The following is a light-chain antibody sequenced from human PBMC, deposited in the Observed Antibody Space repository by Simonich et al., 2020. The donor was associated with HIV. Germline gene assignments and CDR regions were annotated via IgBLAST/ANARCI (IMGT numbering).Light chain of an antibody. Sequence: NFMLTQHHSVSESPGKTVTISCTRSSGSIATYYVQWYQQPPGSAPTTVIYEDNQRPSGVPDRFSGSVDSSSNSASLTISGLKTEDEADYYCQSYDSSNQVVFGGGTKLTVL. CDR1: SGSIATYY. CDR3: QSYDSSNQVV. J-gene: IGLJ2*01. V-gene: IGLV6-57*03. CDR2: EDN.